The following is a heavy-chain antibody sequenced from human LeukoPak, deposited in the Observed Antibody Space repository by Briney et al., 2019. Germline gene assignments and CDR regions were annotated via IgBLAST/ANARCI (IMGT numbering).Heavy chain of an antibody. CDR2: IIPILGIA. CDR1: GGTLSSYA. J-gene: IGHJ4*02. D-gene: IGHD3-22*01. CDR3: AGYYYDSSGYETFDY. V-gene: IGHV1-69*04. Sequence: SVKVSCKASGGTLSSYAISWVRQAPGQGLEWMGRIIPILGIANYAQKFQGRVTITADKSTSTAYMELSSLRSEDTAVYYCAGYYYDSSGYETFDYWGQGTLVTVSS.